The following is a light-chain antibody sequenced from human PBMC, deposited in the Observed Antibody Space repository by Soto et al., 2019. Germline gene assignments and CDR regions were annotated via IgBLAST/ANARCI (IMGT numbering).Light chain of an antibody. CDR2: DVS. CDR3: QQRPKWPLT. Sequence: EIVLTQSPATLSLSPGERATLSFSASQSISSHLAWYQQKPGQAPRLLMYDVSNRATDIPARFSGSRSGTDFTLTISSLEPEDFAVYYCQQRPKWPLTFGGGTKVEIK. V-gene: IGKV3-11*01. J-gene: IGKJ4*01. CDR1: QSISSH.